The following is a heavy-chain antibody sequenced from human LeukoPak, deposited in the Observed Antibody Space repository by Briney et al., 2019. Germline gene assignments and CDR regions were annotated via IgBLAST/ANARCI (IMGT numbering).Heavy chain of an antibody. CDR3: TRGSSGRRDN. D-gene: IGHD6-19*01. Sequence: ASVKVSCKASRYTFTSCDINWVRQATGQGVEWMGWMNPNSGNTGYGQSFQGRITMTRDISIGTAYMELSNLTSEVTAIYYCTRGSSGRRDNWGQGTLVTVSA. J-gene: IGHJ4*02. CDR2: MNPNSGNT. CDR1: RYTFTSCD. V-gene: IGHV1-8*01.